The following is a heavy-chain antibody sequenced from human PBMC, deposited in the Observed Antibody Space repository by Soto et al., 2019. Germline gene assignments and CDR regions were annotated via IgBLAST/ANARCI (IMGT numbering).Heavy chain of an antibody. CDR3: ARPRKYYDYYYGMDV. CDR1: GFTFSSYA. Sequence: QVQLVESGGGVVQPGRSLRLSCAASGFTFSSYAMHWVRQAPGKGLEWVAVISYDGSNKYYADSVKGRFTISRDNSKNTLYLQMNSLRAEDTAVYYCARPRKYYDYYYGMDVWGQGTTVTVSS. V-gene: IGHV3-30-3*01. J-gene: IGHJ6*02. CDR2: ISYDGSNK.